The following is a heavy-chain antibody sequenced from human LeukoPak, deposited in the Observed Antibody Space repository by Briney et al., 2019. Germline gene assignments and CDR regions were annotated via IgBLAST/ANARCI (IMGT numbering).Heavy chain of an antibody. CDR2: IRYDGSNK. J-gene: IGHJ3*02. D-gene: IGHD3-22*01. V-gene: IGHV3-30*02. Sequence: GGSLRLSCAASEFSVGSNYMTWVRQAPGKGLGGVAFIRYDGSNKYYADSVKGRFTISRDNSKNTLYLQMNSMRAEDTAVYYCAKFRGYYDSSGYAKLNLDAFDIWGQGTMVTVSS. CDR1: EFSVGSNY. CDR3: AKFRGYYDSSGYAKLNLDAFDI.